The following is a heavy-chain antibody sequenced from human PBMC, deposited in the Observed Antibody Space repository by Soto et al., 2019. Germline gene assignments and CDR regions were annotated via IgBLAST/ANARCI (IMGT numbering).Heavy chain of an antibody. CDR1: GASISSGGLY. D-gene: IGHD6-13*01. Sequence: QVQLQESGPGLVQPSQTLSLTCTVSGASISSGGLYWSWIRQFPGKGLEWIGYIDYRGRTFYNPSLKSRATISRDTSKSQFALNVNSVTAADTAVFYCARVSAAGTRWFDSWGQGTLVTVSS. V-gene: IGHV4-31*03. J-gene: IGHJ5*01. CDR2: IDYRGRT. CDR3: ARVSAAGTRWFDS.